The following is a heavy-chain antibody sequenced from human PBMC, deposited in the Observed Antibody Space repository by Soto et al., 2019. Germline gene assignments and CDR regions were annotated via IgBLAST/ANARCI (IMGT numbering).Heavy chain of an antibody. Sequence: QVQLQESGPGLVKPSETLSLTCTVSGGSISSYYWSWIRQPPGKGLEWIGYIYYSGSTNYNPSHKSRVTISVDTTKNQFSLKLSSVTAADTAVYYCARRYGDGFDIWGQGTMVTVSS. CDR3: ARRYGDGFDI. D-gene: IGHD1-20*01. CDR1: GGSISSYY. J-gene: IGHJ3*02. CDR2: IYYSGST. V-gene: IGHV4-59*08.